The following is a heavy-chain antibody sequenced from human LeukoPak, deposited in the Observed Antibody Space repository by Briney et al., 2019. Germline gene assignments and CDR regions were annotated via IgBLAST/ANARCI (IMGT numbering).Heavy chain of an antibody. CDR2: INPSGGST. D-gene: IGHD7-27*01. CDR3: ARDQLGMDPIFLYYFDY. Sequence: ASVKVSCKASGYTFTSYYMHWVRQAPGQGLEWMGIINPSGGSTSYAQKFQGRVTMTRDTSTSTVYMELSSLRSEDTAVYYCARDQLGMDPIFLYYFDYWGQGTLVTVSS. CDR1: GYTFTSYY. J-gene: IGHJ4*02. V-gene: IGHV1-46*01.